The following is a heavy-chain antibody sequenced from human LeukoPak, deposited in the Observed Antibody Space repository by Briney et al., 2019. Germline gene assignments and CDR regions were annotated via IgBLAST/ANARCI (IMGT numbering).Heavy chain of an antibody. D-gene: IGHD6-19*01. V-gene: IGHV4-31*03. J-gene: IGHJ6*02. CDR3: ARVAGTDRSFVGMDV. CDR1: ACSLNSGGYY. CDR2: IYYRGST. Sequence: SETLSLTCTVSACSLNSGGYYWSWLRQQPGKGREWIGYIYYRGSTYYNPSLKSRVTISVDTSKRQFSLKLSSVTAADTAVYYCARVAGTDRSFVGMDVWGQGTTVTVSS.